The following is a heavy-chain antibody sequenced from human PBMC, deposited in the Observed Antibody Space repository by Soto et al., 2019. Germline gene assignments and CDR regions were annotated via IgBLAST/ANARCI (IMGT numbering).Heavy chain of an antibody. V-gene: IGHV4-34*01. CDR2: INHSGST. Sequence: SETLSLTCAVYGGSFSGYYWSWIRQPPGKGLEWIGEINHSGSTNYNPSLKSRVTISVDTSKNQFSLKLRSVTAADPAVYYCARNGVGGGYLFACMEVGGQGTTVEVSS. CDR1: GGSFSGYY. D-gene: IGHD2-8*01. J-gene: IGHJ6*02. CDR3: ARNGVGGGYLFACMEV.